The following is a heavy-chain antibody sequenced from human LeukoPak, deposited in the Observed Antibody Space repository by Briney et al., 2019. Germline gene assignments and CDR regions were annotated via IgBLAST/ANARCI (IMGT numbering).Heavy chain of an antibody. V-gene: IGHV1-18*04. CDR2: ISAYNGNT. D-gene: IGHD3-16*01. J-gene: IGHJ5*02. Sequence: ASVKVSCKASGYTFTSYGISWVRQAPGQELEWMGWISAYNGNTNYAQKLQGRVTMTTDTSTSTAYMELRSLRSDDTAVYYCARALVGRYENWFDPWGQGTLVTVSS. CDR3: ARALVGRYENWFDP. CDR1: GYTFTSYG.